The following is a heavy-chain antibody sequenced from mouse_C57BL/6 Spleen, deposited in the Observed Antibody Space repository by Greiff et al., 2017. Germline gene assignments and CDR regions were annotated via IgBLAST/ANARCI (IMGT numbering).Heavy chain of an antibody. J-gene: IGHJ2*01. CDR1: GFTFSDYY. CDR3: ESLEPTDFYFDY. Sequence: EVKVVESGGGLVQPGGSLKLFCAASGFTFSDYYMYWVRQTPEKRLEWVAYISNGGGSTYYPDTVKGRFTMSRDNAKNTLYLQMSRLKSEDTAMYYCESLEPTDFYFDYWGQGTTLTVSS. V-gene: IGHV5-12*01. CDR2: ISNGGGST.